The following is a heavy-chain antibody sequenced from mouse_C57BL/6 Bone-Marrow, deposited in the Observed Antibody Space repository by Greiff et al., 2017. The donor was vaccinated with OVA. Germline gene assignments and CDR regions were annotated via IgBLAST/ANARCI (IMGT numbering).Heavy chain of an antibody. V-gene: IGHV3-6*01. Sequence: ESGPGLVKPSQSLSLTCSVTGYSITSGYYWNWIRQFPGNKLEWMGYISYDGSNNYNPSLKNRISITRDTSKNQFFLKLNSVTTEDTATYYCAREAYHAMDYWGQGTSVTVSS. CDR1: GYSITSGYY. CDR2: ISYDGSN. CDR3: AREAYHAMDY. J-gene: IGHJ4*01.